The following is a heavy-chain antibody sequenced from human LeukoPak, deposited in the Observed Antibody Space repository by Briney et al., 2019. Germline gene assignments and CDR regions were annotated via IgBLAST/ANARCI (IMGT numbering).Heavy chain of an antibody. D-gene: IGHD2-15*01. Sequence: GGSLRLCCAASGFTFSNYWMSWVRQAPGKGLEWVANIKQDGSEKCYVDSVKGRFTISRDNAKNSLYLQMNSLRAEDTAVYYCARDRWELLSNSYHYCGLDVWGQGTTVTVSS. J-gene: IGHJ6*02. V-gene: IGHV3-7*01. CDR1: GFTFSNYW. CDR3: ARDRWELLSNSYHYCGLDV. CDR2: IKQDGSEK.